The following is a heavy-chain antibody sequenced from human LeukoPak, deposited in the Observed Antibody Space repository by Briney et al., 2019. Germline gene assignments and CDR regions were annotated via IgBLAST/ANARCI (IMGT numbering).Heavy chain of an antibody. CDR3: ARIQLWSYYYYYMDV. V-gene: IGHV4-34*01. CDR2: INHSGST. D-gene: IGHD5-18*01. J-gene: IGHJ6*03. Sequence: SETLSLTCAVYGGSFSGYYWSWIRQPPGKGLEWIGEINHSGSTNYNPSLKSRVTISVDTSKNQFSLKLSSVTAADTAVYYCARIQLWSYYYYYMDVWGKGATVTVSS. CDR1: GGSFSGYY.